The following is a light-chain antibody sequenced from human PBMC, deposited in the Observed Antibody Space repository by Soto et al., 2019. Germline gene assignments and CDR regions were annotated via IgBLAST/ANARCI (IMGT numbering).Light chain of an antibody. CDR1: QSVSTN. V-gene: IGKV3-15*01. J-gene: IGKJ1*01. CDR2: GAS. CDR3: QQYNNWPPVT. Sequence: EIVVTLSPATLSVSTGERATLSCRASQSVSTNLAWYQQKPGQAPRLLIYGASTRATGIPARFSGSGSGTEFTLTISSLQSEDFAVYYCQQYNNWPPVTFGQGTKVDIK.